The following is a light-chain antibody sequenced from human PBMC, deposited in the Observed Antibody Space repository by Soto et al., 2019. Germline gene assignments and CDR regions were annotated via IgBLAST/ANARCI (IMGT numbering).Light chain of an antibody. Sequence: EIVLTQSPATLSLSPGARAILSCRASQSVSTFLAWFQQKPGQPPRLLIYNASNRTTGIPARFSGSGSGTDFTPTISSLEPEDFAVYYCQQRGDWPPITFGQGTRLEIK. V-gene: IGKV3-11*01. CDR3: QQRGDWPPIT. CDR2: NAS. J-gene: IGKJ5*01. CDR1: QSVSTF.